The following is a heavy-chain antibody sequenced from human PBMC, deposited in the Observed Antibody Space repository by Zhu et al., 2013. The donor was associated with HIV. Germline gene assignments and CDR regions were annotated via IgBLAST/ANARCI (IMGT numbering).Heavy chain of an antibody. CDR1: GFTFSSYA. J-gene: IGHJ4*02. CDR3: AKHASDYGDFNSNFDY. Sequence: EVQLLESGGGLVQPGGSLRLSCAASGFTFSSYAMSWVRQAPGKGLEWVSALGGGGGSTYYADSVKGRFTISRDSSKNTLYLQMRSLRAEDTAVYYCAKHASDYGDFNSNFDYWGQGTLVTVSS. CDR2: LGGGGGST. V-gene: IGHV3-23*01. D-gene: IGHD4-17*01.